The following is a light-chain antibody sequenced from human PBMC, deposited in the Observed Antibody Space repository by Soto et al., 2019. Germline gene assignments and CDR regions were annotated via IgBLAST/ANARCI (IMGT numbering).Light chain of an antibody. Sequence: DIVLTQSPAALSLSPGDRATLSCRASQSVSNYLAWYQQRPGRAPRLLIYDASPRATGLPARFSGSGSGTDFTLTINSLEPEDFAVYYCQQRGDRPRTFGQGTKLEIK. CDR3: QQRGDRPRT. V-gene: IGKV3-11*01. J-gene: IGKJ2*01. CDR2: DAS. CDR1: QSVSNY.